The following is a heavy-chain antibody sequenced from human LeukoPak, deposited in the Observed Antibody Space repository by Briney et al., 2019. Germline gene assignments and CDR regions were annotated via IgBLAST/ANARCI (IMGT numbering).Heavy chain of an antibody. V-gene: IGHV4-34*09. Sequence: MSSETLSLTCAVYGGSFSGYYWSWIRQPPGKGLEWIGYIYYSGSTYYNPSLKSRVTISVDTSKNQFSLKLSSVTAADTAVYYCARATVTVYYYGMDVWGQGTTVTVSS. D-gene: IGHD4-11*01. CDR1: GGSFSGYY. CDR2: IYYSGST. J-gene: IGHJ6*02. CDR3: ARATVTVYYYGMDV.